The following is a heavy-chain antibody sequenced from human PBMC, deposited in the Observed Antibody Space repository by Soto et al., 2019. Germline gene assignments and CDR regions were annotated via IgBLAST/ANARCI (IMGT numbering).Heavy chain of an antibody. CDR1: GFTFRSSW. CDR2: INGDGSVI. J-gene: IGHJ4*02. Sequence: EVQLVESGGGLVQPGRSLRLSCAASGFTFRSSWMYWVRQTPGKGPVWVSCINGDGSVIYYADSVKGRFTISRDNARDTLYLQMNSLTTEDSAVYYCVRDIRWGQGTLVSVSS. CDR3: VRDIR. V-gene: IGHV3-74*01.